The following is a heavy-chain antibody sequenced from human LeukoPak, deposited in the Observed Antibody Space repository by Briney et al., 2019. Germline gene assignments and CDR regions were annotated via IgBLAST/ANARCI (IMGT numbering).Heavy chain of an antibody. Sequence: SETLSLTCTVSGGSISSYYWSWIRQPPGKELEWIGYIYYSGSTNYSPSLKSRVTISVDTSKNQFSLKLSSVTAADTAVYYCARYGLIRGFEYWGQGTLVTVSA. D-gene: IGHD3-16*01. J-gene: IGHJ4*02. CDR1: GGSISSYY. CDR2: IYYSGST. V-gene: IGHV4-59*01. CDR3: ARYGLIRGFEY.